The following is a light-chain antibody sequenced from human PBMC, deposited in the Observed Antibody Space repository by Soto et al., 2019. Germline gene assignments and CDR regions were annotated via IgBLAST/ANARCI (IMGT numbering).Light chain of an antibody. CDR1: SSNIGSNY. J-gene: IGLJ3*02. CDR3: AAWDDSLSGPHWV. Sequence: QSVLTQPPSASGTPGQRVTISCSGSSSNIGSNYVYWYQQLPGTAPKLLIYRNNQRPSGVPDRFSGSKSGTSASLAISGLRSEDKADYYCAAWDDSLSGPHWVFGGGTQLTVL. CDR2: RNN. V-gene: IGLV1-47*01.